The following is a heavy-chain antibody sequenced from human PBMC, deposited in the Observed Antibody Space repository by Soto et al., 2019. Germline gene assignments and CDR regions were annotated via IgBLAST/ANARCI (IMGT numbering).Heavy chain of an antibody. D-gene: IGHD6-13*01. Sequence: GGSLRLSCAASGFTFSGYGIHWVRQAPGKGLEWVAVIWYDGSNKYYADSVKGRFTISRDNSKNTVYLQMDGLRAEDTAVYYCARDLDSSSRYYYGMDVWGQGTTVTVSS. J-gene: IGHJ6*02. CDR2: IWYDGSNK. CDR3: ARDLDSSSRYYYGMDV. V-gene: IGHV3-33*01. CDR1: GFTFSGYG.